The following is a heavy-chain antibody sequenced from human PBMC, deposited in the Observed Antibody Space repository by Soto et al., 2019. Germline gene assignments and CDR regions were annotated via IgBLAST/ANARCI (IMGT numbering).Heavy chain of an antibody. V-gene: IGHV4-34*01. Sequence: QVQLQQWGAGLLKPSETLSLTCAVYGGSFSGYYWSWIRQPPGKGLEWIGEINHSGSTNYNPSLKSRVTIXXDXSXXQFSLKLSSVTAADTAVYYCARGLSWLVYYWYFDLWGRGTLVTVSS. CDR1: GGSFSGYY. CDR2: INHSGST. CDR3: ARGLSWLVYYWYFDL. D-gene: IGHD6-19*01. J-gene: IGHJ2*01.